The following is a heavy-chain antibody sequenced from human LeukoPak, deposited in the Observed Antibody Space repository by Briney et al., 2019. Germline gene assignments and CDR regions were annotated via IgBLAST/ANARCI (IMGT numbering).Heavy chain of an antibody. Sequence: GGCLRLSCVGSGFTFSTYWMTWVRQAPGKGLEWVANIRRDGDVEHYADSVRGRFTVSRDNAKNSMYLQMNSLRAEDTAVYYCARDDSPQDSGRYFDAFDMWGQGTMVTVSS. J-gene: IGHJ3*02. D-gene: IGHD3-10*01. V-gene: IGHV3-7*01. CDR1: GFTFSTYW. CDR2: IRRDGDVE. CDR3: ARDDSPQDSGRYFDAFDM.